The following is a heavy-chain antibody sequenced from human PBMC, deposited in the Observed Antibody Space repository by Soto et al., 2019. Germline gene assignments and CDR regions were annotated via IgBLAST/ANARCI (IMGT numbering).Heavy chain of an antibody. CDR1: GGSISSYY. Sequence: QVQLQESGPGLVKPSETLSLTCTVSGGSISSYYWSWIRQPPGKGLEWIGYIYYSGSTNYNPSLKSRLTISVDTSKNQFSLKLSSVTAADTAVYYCAKEGSKDYYYYYAMDVWGQGTTVTVSS. CDR3: AKEGSKDYYYYYAMDV. V-gene: IGHV4-59*01. J-gene: IGHJ6*02. CDR2: IYYSGST.